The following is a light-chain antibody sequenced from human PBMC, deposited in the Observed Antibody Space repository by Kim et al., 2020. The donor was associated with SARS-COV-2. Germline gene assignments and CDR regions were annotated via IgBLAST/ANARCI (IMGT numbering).Light chain of an antibody. CDR3: QVWDRSSDHYV. V-gene: IGLV3-21*04. CDR1: NIGSKS. J-gene: IGLJ1*01. CDR2: YDS. Sequence: SYELTQPPSVSVAPGKTARITCGGNNIGSKSVHWYQQKPGQAPVLVIYYDSDRPSGIPERFSGSNSGNTATLTISRVEAGDEADYYGQVWDRSSDHYVFG.